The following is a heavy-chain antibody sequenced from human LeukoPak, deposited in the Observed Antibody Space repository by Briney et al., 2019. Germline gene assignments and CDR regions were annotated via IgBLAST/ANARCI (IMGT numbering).Heavy chain of an antibody. J-gene: IGHJ4*02. D-gene: IGHD6-13*01. Sequence: GASVKVSCKASGYTFTSYYMHWVRQAPGQGLEWMGIINPSGGSTSYAQKFQGRVTMTRDTSTSAVYMELSSLRSEDTAVYYCAKVETAAAATLRGFDYWGQGTLVTVSS. CDR3: AKVETAAAATLRGFDY. V-gene: IGHV1-46*01. CDR1: GYTFTSYY. CDR2: INPSGGST.